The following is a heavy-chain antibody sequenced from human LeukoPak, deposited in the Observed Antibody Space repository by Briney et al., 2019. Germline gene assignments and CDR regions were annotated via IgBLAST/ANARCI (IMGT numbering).Heavy chain of an antibody. Sequence: PSETLSLTCAVSGASIRSSTYYWAWVRQPPGKGLECIGIISATETHYYSPSLRSRVTISVDTSKNQFSLKMTSVTAADTAVYYCARHVDTLIRGDSGYFQHWGQGTQVTVSS. CDR2: ISATETH. J-gene: IGHJ1*01. CDR1: GASIRSSTYY. V-gene: IGHV4-39*01. D-gene: IGHD3-10*01. CDR3: ARHVDTLIRGDSGYFQH.